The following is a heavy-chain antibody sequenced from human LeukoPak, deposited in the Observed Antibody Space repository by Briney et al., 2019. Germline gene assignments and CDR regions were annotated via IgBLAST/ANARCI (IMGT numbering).Heavy chain of an antibody. Sequence: PSETLSLTCTVSGASISSSYWSWIRHPPGKGLEWIGYIYTSGSTSYNPSLKSRVTISVDTSKNQFSLKLSSVTAADTAVYYCARLRSNYFDYWGQGTLVTVSS. V-gene: IGHV4-4*09. D-gene: IGHD1-26*01. CDR2: IYTSGST. CDR1: GASISSSY. J-gene: IGHJ4*02. CDR3: ARLRSNYFDY.